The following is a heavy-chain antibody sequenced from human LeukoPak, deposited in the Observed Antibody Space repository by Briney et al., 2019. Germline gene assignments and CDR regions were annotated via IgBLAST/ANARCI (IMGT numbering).Heavy chain of an antibody. Sequence: SQTLSLSCAISGDSVSSNSAAWNWIRQSPSRGLEWLGRTYYRSKWYNDYAVSVKSRITINPDTSKNQFSLQLNSVTPEDTAVYYCVSQSGYSSSSLDYWGQGTLVTVSS. CDR2: TYYRSKWYN. J-gene: IGHJ4*02. CDR3: VSQSGYSSSSLDY. V-gene: IGHV6-1*01. CDR1: GDSVSSNSAA. D-gene: IGHD6-6*01.